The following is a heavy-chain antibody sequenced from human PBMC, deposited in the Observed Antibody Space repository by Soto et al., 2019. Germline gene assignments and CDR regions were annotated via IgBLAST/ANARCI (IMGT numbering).Heavy chain of an antibody. CDR1: GYTFANFA. V-gene: IGHV1-3*01. CDR3: ARDVRLGYSYGYQQ. J-gene: IGHJ1*01. Sequence: GASVKVSCKASGYTFANFAIHWVRQAPRHGLEWMGWVNPGNGHTKYPQNFQGRVTITRDTSASTAYMELSGLNSEDTAMYYCARDVRLGYSYGYQQWGQGTQVTVSS. D-gene: IGHD5-18*01. CDR2: VNPGNGHT.